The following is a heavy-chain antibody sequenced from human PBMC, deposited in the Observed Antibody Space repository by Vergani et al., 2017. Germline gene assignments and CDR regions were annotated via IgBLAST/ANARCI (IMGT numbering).Heavy chain of an antibody. CDR2: IYHSGST. CDR1: GGSIISGGYS. J-gene: IGHJ6*02. V-gene: IGHV4-30-2*01. D-gene: IGHD3-10*01. CDR3: ARVHGSGSNLYYYGMDV. Sequence: QLQLQESGSGLVKPSQTLSLTCAVSGGSIISGGYSWSWIRQPPGKGLEWIGYIYHSGSTYYNPSLKSRVTISVDRSKNQFSLKLSSVTAADTAVYYCARVHGSGSNLYYYGMDVWGQGTTVTVSS.